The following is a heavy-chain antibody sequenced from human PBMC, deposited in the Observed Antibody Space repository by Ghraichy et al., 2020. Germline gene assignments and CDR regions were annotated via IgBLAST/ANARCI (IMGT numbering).Heavy chain of an antibody. CDR1: GFTVSSNY. CDR2: IYSGGST. Sequence: GESLNISCAASGFTVSSNYMSWVRQAPGKGLEWVSVIYSGGSTYYADSVKGRFTISRHNSKNTLYLQMNSLRAEDTAVYYCVRDQIAVAGPAYYYYGMDVWGQGTTVTVSS. CDR3: VRDQIAVAGPAYYYYGMDV. D-gene: IGHD6-19*01. J-gene: IGHJ6*02. V-gene: IGHV3-53*04.